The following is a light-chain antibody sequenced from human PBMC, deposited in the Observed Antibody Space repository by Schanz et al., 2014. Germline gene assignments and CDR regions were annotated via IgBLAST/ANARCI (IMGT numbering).Light chain of an antibody. CDR3: CSYAGTYSWV. CDR1: SSDVGGYNY. Sequence: QSALTQPRSVSGSPGQSVTISCTGTSSDVGGYNYVSWYQLHPGKAPKLMIYDVSKRPSGVPDRFSGSRSGNTASLTISGLRAEDEADYYCCSYAGTYSWVFGGGTKLTVL. V-gene: IGLV2-11*01. CDR2: DVS. J-gene: IGLJ3*02.